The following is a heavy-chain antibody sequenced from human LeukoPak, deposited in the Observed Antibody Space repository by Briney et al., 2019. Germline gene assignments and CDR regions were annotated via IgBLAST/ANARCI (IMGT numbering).Heavy chain of an antibody. V-gene: IGHV3-23*01. CDR1: GFTFSTYA. J-gene: IGHJ3*02. Sequence: PGGSLRLSCAASGFTFSTYAMSWVRQAPGRGLEWVSAISGGVISTYYADSVKGRFTISRDNSKNTLYLQMDSLRAEDTAVYYCAKRFGSPHAFDIWGQGTMVTVSS. CDR3: AKRFGSPHAFDI. D-gene: IGHD1-26*01. CDR2: ISGGVIST.